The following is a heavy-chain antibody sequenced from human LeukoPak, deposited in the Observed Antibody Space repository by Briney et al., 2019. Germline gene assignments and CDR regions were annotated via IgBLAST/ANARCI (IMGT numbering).Heavy chain of an antibody. Sequence: ASETLSLTCTVSGGSISSYYWSWIRQPPGKGLEWIGSIYYSGSTYYNPSLKSRVTISVDTSKNQFSLKLSSVTAADTAVYYCARLRTGSGSYHLIDYWGQGTLVTVSS. D-gene: IGHD3-10*01. CDR1: GGSISSYY. CDR2: IYYSGST. V-gene: IGHV4-59*05. CDR3: ARLRTGSGSYHLIDY. J-gene: IGHJ4*02.